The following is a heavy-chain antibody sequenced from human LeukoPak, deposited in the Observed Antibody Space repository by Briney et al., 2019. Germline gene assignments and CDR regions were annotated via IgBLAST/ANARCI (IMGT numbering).Heavy chain of an antibody. V-gene: IGHV3-30-3*01. J-gene: IGHJ4*02. CDR3: ARSGGGFWSGYIY. CDR1: GFTFSSYA. D-gene: IGHD3-3*01. Sequence: GRSLRLSCAASGFTFSSYAMHWVRQAPGKGLEWVAVISYDGSNKYYADSVKGRFTISRDNSKNTLYLQMNSLRAEDTAVYYCARSGGGFWSGYIYWGQGTLVTVSS. CDR2: ISYDGSNK.